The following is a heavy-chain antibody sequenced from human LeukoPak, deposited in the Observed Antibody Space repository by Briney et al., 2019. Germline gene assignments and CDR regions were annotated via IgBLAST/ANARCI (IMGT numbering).Heavy chain of an antibody. Sequence: ASVKVSCKASGYTFNGYFMHWVRHAPGQGPESMGWINPNSGGTNYAQKFQGRVTMARDTSISTAYMELSRLRSDDTAVYYCARALPAAGPTFDYWGQGTLVTVSS. J-gene: IGHJ4*02. D-gene: IGHD6-13*01. CDR1: GYTFNGYF. V-gene: IGHV1-2*02. CDR2: INPNSGGT. CDR3: ARALPAAGPTFDY.